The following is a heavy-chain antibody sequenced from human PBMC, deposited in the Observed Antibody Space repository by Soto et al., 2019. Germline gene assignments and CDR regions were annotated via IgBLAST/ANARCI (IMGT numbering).Heavy chain of an antibody. J-gene: IGHJ6*02. CDR1: GYSFTSYW. V-gene: IGHV5-10-1*01. CDR3: ARHVPPTGAIFGVVKDYGGGMDV. Sequence: PGESLKISCKGSGYSFTSYWISWVRQMPGKGLEWMGRIDPSDSYTNYSPSFQGHVTISADKSISTAYLQWSSLKASDTAMYYCARHVPPTGAIFGVVKDYGGGMDVWGQGTTVTVSS. D-gene: IGHD3-3*01. CDR2: IDPSDSYT.